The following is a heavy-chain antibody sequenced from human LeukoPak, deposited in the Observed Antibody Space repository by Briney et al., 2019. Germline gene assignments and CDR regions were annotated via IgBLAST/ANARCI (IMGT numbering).Heavy chain of an antibody. D-gene: IGHD1-26*01. J-gene: IGHJ4*02. CDR2: IYYSGST. V-gene: IGHV4-59*01. CDR1: GGSISSYY. Sequence: PSETLSLTCTVSGGSISSYYWSWIRQPPGKGLEWIGYIYYSGSTNYNPSLKSRVTISVDTSKNQFSLKLSSVTAADTAVYYCAREDIAGEWEPLGYFDYWGQGTLVTVSS. CDR3: AREDIAGEWEPLGYFDY.